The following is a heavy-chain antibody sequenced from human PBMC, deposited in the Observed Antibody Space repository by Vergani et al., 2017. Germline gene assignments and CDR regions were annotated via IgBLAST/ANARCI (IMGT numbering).Heavy chain of an antibody. D-gene: IGHD3-22*01. J-gene: IGHJ3*02. Sequence: EVQLVESGGGLVQPGGSLRPSCVGSGFTFSTYSMNWVRQAPGKGLERVSYISTDASTTYYGDSVKGRFTISRDNAKNSLYLQMNSLRAEDTAVYFCAREPLRTYDSSGYYFHDAFDIWGQGTMVTVSS. CDR2: ISTDASTT. CDR3: AREPLRTYDSSGYYFHDAFDI. CDR1: GFTFSTYS. V-gene: IGHV3-48*01.